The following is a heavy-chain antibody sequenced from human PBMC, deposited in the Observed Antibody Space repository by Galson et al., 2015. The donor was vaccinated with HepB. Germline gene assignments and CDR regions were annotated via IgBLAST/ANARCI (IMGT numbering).Heavy chain of an antibody. CDR1: GFTFSSYA. Sequence: SLRLSCAVSGFTFSSYAMHWVRQAPGKGLEWVAVISYDGSNKHYADSVKGQFAISRDNSKNTLYLQMNSLKREDTAVYYCARDRGAWGELLFMDVWGKGTTVTVSS. J-gene: IGHJ6*03. V-gene: IGHV3-30*09. CDR2: ISYDGSNK. D-gene: IGHD1-26*01. CDR3: ARDRGAWGELLFMDV.